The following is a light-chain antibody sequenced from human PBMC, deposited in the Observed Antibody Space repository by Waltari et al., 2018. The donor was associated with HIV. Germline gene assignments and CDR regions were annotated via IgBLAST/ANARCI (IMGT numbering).Light chain of an antibody. Sequence: DIQLTQSPYFLSTSIGDRVTITCRASQDISSLLAWYQQQPGKAPKLLIYAASALQSGVSSRFSGSGSGTEFTLTISSLQPEDFAIYFCQQLKSSPMTFGQGTRLETK. CDR1: QDISSL. J-gene: IGKJ5*01. CDR3: QQLKSSPMT. CDR2: AAS. V-gene: IGKV1-9*01.